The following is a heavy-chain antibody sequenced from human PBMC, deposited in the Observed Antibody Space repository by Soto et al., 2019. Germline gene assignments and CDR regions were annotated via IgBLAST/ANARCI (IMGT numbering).Heavy chain of an antibody. D-gene: IGHD1-26*01. J-gene: IGHJ4*01. CDR3: AKEDGAAFKS. CDR2: IFPLVAMV. V-gene: IGHV1-69*12. Sequence: QVHLVQSGAEMKKPGSSVKVSCKVSGGDLRNSGISWVRQAPGQGLEWMGGIFPLVAMVDYSKKFQGRVTITASEHTNTAYMDLGSLRSDDTAVYYCAKEDGAAFKSWGHGTQVIVSS. CDR1: GGDLRNSG.